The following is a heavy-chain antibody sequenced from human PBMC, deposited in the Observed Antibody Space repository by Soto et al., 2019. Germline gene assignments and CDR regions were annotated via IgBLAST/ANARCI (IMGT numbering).Heavy chain of an antibody. J-gene: IGHJ4*02. CDR2: IRSKAYGGTT. CDR1: GFTFGDYA. V-gene: IGHV3-49*03. CDR3: TSGTGYSSGWSYDY. D-gene: IGHD6-19*01. Sequence: GGSLILSCTASGFTFGDYAMSWFCQAPGKGLEWVGFIRSKAYGGTTEYAASVKGRFTISRDDSKSIAYLQMNSLKTEDTAVCYCTSGTGYSSGWSYDYWGQGT.